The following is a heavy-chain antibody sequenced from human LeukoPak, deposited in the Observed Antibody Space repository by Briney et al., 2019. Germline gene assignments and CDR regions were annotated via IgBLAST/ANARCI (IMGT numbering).Heavy chain of an antibody. CDR1: GGSFSGYY. J-gene: IGHJ5*02. CDR2: INHSGST. Sequence: PSETLSLTCAVYGGSFSGYYWSWIRQPPGKGLGWIGEINHSGSTNYNPSLKSRVTISVDTSKNRFSLKLSSVTAAGTAVYYCARTSGGWYGGYWFDPWGQGTLVTVSS. V-gene: IGHV4-34*01. D-gene: IGHD6-19*01. CDR3: ARTSGGWYGGYWFDP.